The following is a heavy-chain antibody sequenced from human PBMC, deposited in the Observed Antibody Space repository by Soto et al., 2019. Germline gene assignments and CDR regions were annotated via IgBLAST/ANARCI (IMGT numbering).Heavy chain of an antibody. CDR2: ISASGGNT. J-gene: IGHJ6*02. D-gene: IGHD7-27*01. CDR3: AEGSVGKLRGGYFYYYGLGV. Sequence: PGGSLRLSCAASGFTFSIYAMSWVRHAPGKGLEWVSVISASGGNTYYADSVKGRFTISRDNSKNTLYLQMSSLRADDTAVYFCAEGSVGKLRGGYFYYYGLGVWGQGTTVTVSS. V-gene: IGHV3-23*01. CDR1: GFTFSIYA.